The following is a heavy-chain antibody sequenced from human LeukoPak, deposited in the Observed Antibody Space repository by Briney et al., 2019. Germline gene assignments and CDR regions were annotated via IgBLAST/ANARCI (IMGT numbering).Heavy chain of an antibody. J-gene: IGHJ4*02. Sequence: SQTLSLTCTVSGGSISSGGYYWSWIRQHPGKGLEWIGYIYYSGSTYYNPSLKSRVTISVDTSKNQFSLKLSSVTAADTAVYYCARDFAGGNDYWGQGTLVTVSS. CDR2: IYYSGST. CDR3: ARDFAGGNDY. V-gene: IGHV4-31*03. CDR1: GGSISSGGYY. D-gene: IGHD4-23*01.